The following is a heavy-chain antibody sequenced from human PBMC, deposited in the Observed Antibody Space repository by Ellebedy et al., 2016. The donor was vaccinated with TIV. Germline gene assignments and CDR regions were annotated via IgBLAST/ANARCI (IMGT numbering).Heavy chain of an antibody. Sequence: MPSETLSLTCAVYGGSFHNYYWSWIRQLPGKGLGWIGEFNLGGTTNYNPSLKSRVTISVDTSKNQFSLKLNSVTAADTAVYYCAKWTVGYCSSASCYTGDYWGQGTLVTVSS. V-gene: IGHV4-34*01. D-gene: IGHD2-2*02. CDR3: AKWTVGYCSSASCYTGDY. CDR1: GGSFHNYY. J-gene: IGHJ4*02. CDR2: FNLGGTT.